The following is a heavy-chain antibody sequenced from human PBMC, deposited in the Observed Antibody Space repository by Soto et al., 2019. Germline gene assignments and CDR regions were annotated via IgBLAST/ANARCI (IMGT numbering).Heavy chain of an antibody. CDR3: ARSGYDYIWGSYRPYYFDY. D-gene: IGHD3-16*02. CDR1: SGSISSSNW. CDR2: IYHSGST. V-gene: IGHV4-4*02. Sequence: QVQLQESGPGLVKPSGTLSLTCAVSSGSISSSNWWSWVRQPPGKGLEWIGEIYHSGSTNYNPSLKSRVTISVEKSKNQFSLKLSSVTAADTAVYYCARSGYDYIWGSYRPYYFDYWGQGTLVTVSS. J-gene: IGHJ4*02.